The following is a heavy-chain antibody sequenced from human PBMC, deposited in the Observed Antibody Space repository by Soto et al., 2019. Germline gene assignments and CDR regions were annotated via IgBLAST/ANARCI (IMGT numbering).Heavy chain of an antibody. CDR1: GFTFSSYS. D-gene: IGHD5-18*01. J-gene: IGHJ6*02. CDR2: ISSSSSTI. V-gene: IGHV3-48*02. Sequence: EVQLVESGGGLVQPGGSLRLSCAASGFTFSSYSMNWVRQAPGKGLEWVSYISSSSSTIYYADSVKGRFTISRDNAKNSLYLQMNSLRDEDTAVYYCARVGAEDTAMVLDYYYCYGMDVWGQGTTFTVSS. CDR3: ARVGAEDTAMVLDYYYCYGMDV.